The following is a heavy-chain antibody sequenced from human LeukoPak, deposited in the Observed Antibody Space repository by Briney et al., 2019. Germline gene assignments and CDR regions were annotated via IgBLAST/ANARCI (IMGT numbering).Heavy chain of an antibody. J-gene: IGHJ3*02. V-gene: IGHV1-8*01. CDR1: GYTFTNYD. Sequence: ASVKVSCKASGYTFTNYDINWVRQATGQGLEWMGWMNPNSGNTGYAQKFQGRVTMTRNTSISTAYMELSSLRSEDTAVYYCARGGDYYGSGSYFGDIWGQGTMVTVSS. CDR2: MNPNSGNT. CDR3: ARGGDYYGSGSYFGDI. D-gene: IGHD3-10*01.